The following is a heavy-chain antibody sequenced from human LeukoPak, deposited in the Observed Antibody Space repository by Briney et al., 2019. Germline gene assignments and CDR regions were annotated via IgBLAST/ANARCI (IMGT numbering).Heavy chain of an antibody. CDR3: ARMGDWFDP. V-gene: IGHV5-51*01. D-gene: IGHD3-16*01. Sequence: PGESLKISCKVSGYSFASYWIGWVRQIPGKGLGWMGIIYPGNSDTRYSPSFQGQVTISADKSISTAYLQWSSLKASDTAMYYCARMGDWFDPWGQGTLVTVSS. J-gene: IGHJ5*02. CDR2: IYPGNSDT. CDR1: GYSFASYW.